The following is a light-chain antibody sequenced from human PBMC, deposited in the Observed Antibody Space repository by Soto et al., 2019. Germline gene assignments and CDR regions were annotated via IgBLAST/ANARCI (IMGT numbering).Light chain of an antibody. CDR3: QQRSNWLT. V-gene: IGKV3-11*01. Sequence: EIVLTQSPATQSLSPGERATLSCRASQSVSSYLAWYQQKPGQAPRLLIYDASNRATGIPARFSGSGSGTDFTLTISSLEPEDLAVYYCQQRSNWLTFGGGTKVEIK. CDR1: QSVSSY. CDR2: DAS. J-gene: IGKJ4*01.